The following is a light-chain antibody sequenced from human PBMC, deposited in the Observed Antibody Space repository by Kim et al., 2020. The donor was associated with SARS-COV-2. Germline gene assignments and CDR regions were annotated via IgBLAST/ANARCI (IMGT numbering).Light chain of an antibody. V-gene: IGLV3-1*01. Sequence: VSPGQTASITCSGDKLGDKYASWYQQKPGQSPVVVIFRDNRRPSGIPERFSGSNSGNTATLTISGTQAMDEDDYYCQAWDSSIYVFGTGTKVTVL. CDR2: RDN. CDR3: QAWDSSIYV. J-gene: IGLJ1*01. CDR1: KLGDKY.